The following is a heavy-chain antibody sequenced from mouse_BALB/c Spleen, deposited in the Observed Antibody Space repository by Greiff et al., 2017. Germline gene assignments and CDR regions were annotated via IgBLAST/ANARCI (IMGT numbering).Heavy chain of an antibody. D-gene: IGHD4-1*01. CDR1: GYTFTSYD. Sequence: QVQLQQSGAELVKPGASVKLSCKASGYTFTSYDINWVRQRPEQGLAWIGWIFPGDGSTKYNEKFKGKTTLTTDKSSSTAYMQLSRLTSEDSAVYFCAKDSRLGRGYFDYWGQGTTLTVSS. CDR3: AKDSRLGRGYFDY. CDR2: IFPGDGST. V-gene: IGHV1S56*01. J-gene: IGHJ2*01.